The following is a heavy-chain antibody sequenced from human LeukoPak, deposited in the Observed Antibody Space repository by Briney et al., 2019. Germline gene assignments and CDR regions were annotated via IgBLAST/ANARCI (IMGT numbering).Heavy chain of an antibody. CDR1: GGSISSTSSY. J-gene: IGHJ4*02. D-gene: IGHD4-17*01. V-gene: IGHV4-39*01. CDR2: IYYSGIT. Sequence: PSETLSLTCTVSGGSISSTSSYWGWIRQPPGKGLEWIGSIYYSGITYYSPSLKSRVTIFVDTSKNQFSLRLSSVTAADTAVYYCARGTHDYGDLYFDYWGQGTLVTVSS. CDR3: ARGTHDYGDLYFDY.